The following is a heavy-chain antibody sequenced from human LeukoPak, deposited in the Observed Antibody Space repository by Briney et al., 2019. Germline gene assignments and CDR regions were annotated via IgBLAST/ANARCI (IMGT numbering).Heavy chain of an antibody. D-gene: IGHD6-19*01. Sequence: PGGSLRLSCADSGFTFDDYAMHWVRQAPGKGLEWVSGISWNSGSIGYADSVKGRFTISGDNAKNSLYLQMNSLRAEDTALYYCAKGGDSSRTQGGFGVFDFWGQGTLVTVSS. V-gene: IGHV3-9*01. J-gene: IGHJ4*02. CDR3: AKGGDSSRTQGGFGVFDF. CDR2: ISWNSGSI. CDR1: GFTFDDYA.